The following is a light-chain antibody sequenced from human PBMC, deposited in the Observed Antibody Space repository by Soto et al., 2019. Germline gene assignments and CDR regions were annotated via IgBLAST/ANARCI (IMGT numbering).Light chain of an antibody. V-gene: IGKV2-28*01. J-gene: IGKJ2*01. CDR1: QSLLYSNGYNY. CDR3: MQALQVPHT. Sequence: DLVMTQSPLSLPVTPGEPASISCRSSQSLLYSNGYNYLDWYLQKPGQSPQLLIYLGSNRASGVXDXFSGSGSGTDFTLKISRVEAEDVGVYYCMQALQVPHTFGQGTKLEIK. CDR2: LGS.